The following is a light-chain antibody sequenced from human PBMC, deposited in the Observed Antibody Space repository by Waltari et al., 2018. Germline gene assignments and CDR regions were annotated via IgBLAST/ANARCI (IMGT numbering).Light chain of an antibody. CDR1: SSDVGGYHY. CDR2: DVS. CDR3: SSYTSSSTLVV. V-gene: IGLV2-14*03. J-gene: IGLJ2*01. Sequence: QSALTQPASVSGSPGQSITISCTGTSSDVGGYHYVSWYQHHPGKAPKLMIYDVSNRPSGVSNRFSGSKSGNTASLTISGLQAEDEADYYCSSYTSSSTLVVFGGGTKLTVL.